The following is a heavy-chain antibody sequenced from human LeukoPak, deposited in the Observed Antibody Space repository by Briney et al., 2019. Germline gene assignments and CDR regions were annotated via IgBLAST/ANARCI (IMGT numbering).Heavy chain of an antibody. Sequence: PSETLSLTCAVYGGSFSGYYWSWIRQPPGKGLEWIGEINHSGSTNYNPSLKSRVTISVDTSKNQFSLKLSSVTAADTAVYYCARGRVQELLWFGESGGAEYGMDVWGQGTTVTVSS. CDR1: GGSFSGYY. CDR3: ARGRVQELLWFGESGGAEYGMDV. D-gene: IGHD3-10*01. J-gene: IGHJ6*02. V-gene: IGHV4-34*01. CDR2: INHSGST.